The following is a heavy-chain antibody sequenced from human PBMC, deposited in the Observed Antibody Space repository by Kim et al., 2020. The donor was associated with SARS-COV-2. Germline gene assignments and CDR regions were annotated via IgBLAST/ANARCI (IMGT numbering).Heavy chain of an antibody. J-gene: IGHJ6*02. V-gene: IGHV3-9*01. CDR3: AKDSITMVRGGRYYYYGMDV. Sequence: GGSLRLSCAASGFTFDDYAMHWVRQAPGKGLEWVSGISWNSGSIGYADSVKGRFTISRDNAKNSLYLQMNSLRAEDTALYYCAKDSITMVRGGRYYYYGMDVWGQGTTVTVSS. D-gene: IGHD3-10*01. CDR2: ISWNSGSI. CDR1: GFTFDDYA.